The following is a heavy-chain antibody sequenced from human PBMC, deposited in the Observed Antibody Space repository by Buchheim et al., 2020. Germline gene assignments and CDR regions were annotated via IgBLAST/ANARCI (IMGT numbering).Heavy chain of an antibody. CDR1: GGSFSGYY. Sequence: QVQLQQWGAGLLKPSETLSLTCAVYGGSFSGYYWSWIRQPPGKGLEWIGEINHSGSTNYNPSLKSRGTISVDTSKNQFSLQLSSVTAADTAVYYCARGLGYYDYVWGSNYGMDVWGQGTT. CDR2: INHSGST. D-gene: IGHD3-16*01. J-gene: IGHJ6*02. V-gene: IGHV4-34*01. CDR3: ARGLGYYDYVWGSNYGMDV.